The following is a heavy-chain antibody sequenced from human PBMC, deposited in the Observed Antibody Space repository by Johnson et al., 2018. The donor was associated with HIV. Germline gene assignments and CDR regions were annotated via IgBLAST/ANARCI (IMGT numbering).Heavy chain of an antibody. D-gene: IGHD3-22*01. Sequence: QVQLVESGGGLVQPGGSLRLSCVTSGFTFRNYAMSWVRQAPKKGLEWVAVISYDGSNKYYADSVKGRFTISRDNSKNTLYLQMNSLRAEDTAVYYCARDLSMIVVANAFDIWGQGTMVTVSS. CDR3: ARDLSMIVVANAFDI. V-gene: IGHV3-30-3*01. CDR2: ISYDGSNK. J-gene: IGHJ3*02. CDR1: GFTFRNYA.